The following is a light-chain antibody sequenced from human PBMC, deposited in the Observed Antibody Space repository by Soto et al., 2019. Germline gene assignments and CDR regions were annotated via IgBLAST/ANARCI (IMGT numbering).Light chain of an antibody. J-gene: IGLJ1*01. Sequence: QSVVTQPPSASGTPGQRVTISCSGSTSNIARNTVNWYQQLPGTAPKLLVYNNNQRPSGVPDRFSGSKSGTSASLAISGLQSEDEADYYCAAWDDSLSGYVFGTGTKLTVL. CDR3: AAWDDSLSGYV. CDR2: NNN. V-gene: IGLV1-44*01. CDR1: TSNIARNT.